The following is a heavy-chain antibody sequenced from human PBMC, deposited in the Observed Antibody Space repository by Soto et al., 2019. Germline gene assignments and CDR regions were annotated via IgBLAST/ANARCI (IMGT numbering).Heavy chain of an antibody. D-gene: IGHD3-22*01. CDR1: GGSISSGDYY. Sequence: SETLSLTCTVSGGSISSGDYYWSWIRQPPGKGLEWIGYIYYSGSTYYNPSLKSRVTISVDTSKNQFSLKLSSVTAADTAVYYCARGLSSGYYYAIFDYWGQGTLVTVS. CDR3: ARGLSSGYYYAIFDY. J-gene: IGHJ4*02. CDR2: IYYSGST. V-gene: IGHV4-30-4*01.